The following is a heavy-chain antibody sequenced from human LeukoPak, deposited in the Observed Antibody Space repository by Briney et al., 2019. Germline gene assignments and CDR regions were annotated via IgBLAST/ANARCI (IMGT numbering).Heavy chain of an antibody. D-gene: IGHD2-21*01. Sequence: PGGSLRLSCAASGFTFSSHGMNWVRQAPGKGLEWVSGISPSGGITYYTDSVKGRFTISRDNSKNTVSLQMNRLRAEDAAVYYCAKAPVITCSGAYCYPFDYWGQGTLVTVSS. CDR2: ISPSGGIT. V-gene: IGHV3-23*01. CDR3: AKAPVITCSGAYCYPFDY. CDR1: GFTFSSHG. J-gene: IGHJ4*02.